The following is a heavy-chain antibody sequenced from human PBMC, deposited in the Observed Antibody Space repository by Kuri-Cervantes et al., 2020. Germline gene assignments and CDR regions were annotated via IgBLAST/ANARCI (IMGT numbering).Heavy chain of an antibody. J-gene: IGHJ4*02. CDR3: ARDLGGSGGVNWGFDY. CDR1: GFTFSSYW. CDR2: INSDGSST. Sequence: GGSLRLSCAASGFTFSSYWMHWVRQAPGKGLVWVSRINSDGSSTSYADSVKGRFTISRDNSKNTLYLQMNSLRAEDKAVYYCARDLGGSGGVNWGFDYWGQGTLVTVSS. V-gene: IGHV3-74*01. D-gene: IGHD7-27*01.